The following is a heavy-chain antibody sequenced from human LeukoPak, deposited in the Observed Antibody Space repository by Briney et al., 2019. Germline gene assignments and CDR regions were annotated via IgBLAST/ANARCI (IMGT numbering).Heavy chain of an antibody. CDR3: ARDHHRRLYDSQARDTFDI. Sequence: GGSLRLSCTASGFTFSSYSMDWVRQAPGKGLEWVSYISSSSSTIYYADSVKGRFTISRDNAKNSLYLQMNSLRAEDTAVYYCARDHHRRLYDSQARDTFDIWGQGTMVTVSS. CDR2: ISSSSSTI. V-gene: IGHV3-48*01. D-gene: IGHD3-22*01. CDR1: GFTFSSYS. J-gene: IGHJ3*02.